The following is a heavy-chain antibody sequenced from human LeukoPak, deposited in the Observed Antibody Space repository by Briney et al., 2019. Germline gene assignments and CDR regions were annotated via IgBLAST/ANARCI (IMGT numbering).Heavy chain of an antibody. J-gene: IGHJ4*02. CDR2: ISGSGGST. D-gene: IGHD3-22*01. V-gene: IGHV3-23*01. CDR1: GFTFSSYA. Sequence: GGSLRLSCAASGFTFSSYAMSWVRQAPGKGLEWVSAISGSGGSTYYTDSVKGRFTISRDNSKNTLYLQMNSLRAEDTAVYYCAKSMHYYDSSGSYWGQGTLVTVSS. CDR3: AKSMHYYDSSGSY.